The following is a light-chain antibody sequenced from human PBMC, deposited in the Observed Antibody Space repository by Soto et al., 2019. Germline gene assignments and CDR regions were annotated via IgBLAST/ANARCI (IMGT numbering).Light chain of an antibody. J-gene: IGKJ2*01. CDR2: GAS. CDR1: QSVSRN. CDR3: QQYNNWPPYT. Sequence: EIVMTQSPATLSVSPGERATLSCRASQSVSRNLAWFQQKRGQAPRLLIYGASTRATGIPARFSGSGSGTEFTLTISILQSEDFAVYYCQQYNNWPPYTFGQGTKLEIK. V-gene: IGKV3-15*01.